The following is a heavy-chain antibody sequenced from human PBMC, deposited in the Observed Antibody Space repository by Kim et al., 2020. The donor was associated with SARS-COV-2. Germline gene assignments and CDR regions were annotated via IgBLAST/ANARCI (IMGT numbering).Heavy chain of an antibody. Sequence: ASVKVSCKASGYTFTSYGISWVRQAPGQGLEWMGWISAYNGNTNYAQKLQGRVTMTTDTSTSTAYMELRSLRSDDTAVYYCAREGGRYFDWLLLGIGMDVWGQGTTVTVSS. D-gene: IGHD3-9*01. J-gene: IGHJ6*02. CDR2: ISAYNGNT. CDR3: AREGGRYFDWLLLGIGMDV. CDR1: GYTFTSYG. V-gene: IGHV1-18*01.